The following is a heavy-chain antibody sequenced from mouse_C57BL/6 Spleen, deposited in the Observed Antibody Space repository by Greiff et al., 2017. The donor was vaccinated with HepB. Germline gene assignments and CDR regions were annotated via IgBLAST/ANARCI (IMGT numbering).Heavy chain of an antibody. J-gene: IGHJ4*01. CDR1: GYTFTSYW. Sequence: QVQLQQPGAELVMPGASVKLSCKASGYTFTSYWMHWVKQRPGQGLEWIGEIDPSDSYTNYNQKFKGKSTLTVDKSSSTAYMQLSSLTSEDSAVYYCARHYDSPYYAMDYGGQGTSVTVSS. CDR2: IDPSDSYT. V-gene: IGHV1-69*01. D-gene: IGHD2-4*01. CDR3: ARHYDSPYYAMDY.